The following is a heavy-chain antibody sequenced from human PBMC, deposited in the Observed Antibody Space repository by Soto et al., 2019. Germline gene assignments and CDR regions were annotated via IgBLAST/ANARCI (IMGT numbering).Heavy chain of an antibody. CDR1: GGTFSSYA. CDR3: ASGEMATNHYFEY. V-gene: IGHV1-69*13. J-gene: IGHJ4*02. CDR2: IIPIFGTA. Sequence: SVKVSCKASGGTFSSYAISWVRQAPVQGLEWMVGIIPIFGTANYAQKFQGRVTITADEYTSTAYMELSSLRSEDTAVYYCASGEMATNHYFEYWGKGTMVTVSS. D-gene: IGHD3-10*01.